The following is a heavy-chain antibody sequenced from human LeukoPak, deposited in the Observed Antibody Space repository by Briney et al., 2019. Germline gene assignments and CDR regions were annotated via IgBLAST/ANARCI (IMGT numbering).Heavy chain of an antibody. D-gene: IGHD2-2*01. J-gene: IGHJ4*02. CDR3: ARASPSGHNRSHYAAAVYY. CDR2: ISYDGSNK. Sequence: HAGGSLRLSCAASGFTFSSYAMHWVRQAPGKGLEWVAVISYDGSNKYYADSVKGRFTISRDNSKNTLYLQMNSLRAEDTAVYYCARASPSGHNRSHYAAAVYYWGQGTLVTVSS. CDR1: GFTFSSYA. V-gene: IGHV3-30-3*01.